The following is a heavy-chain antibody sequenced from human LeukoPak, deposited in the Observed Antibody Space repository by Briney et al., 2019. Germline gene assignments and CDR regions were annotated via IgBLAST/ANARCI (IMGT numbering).Heavy chain of an antibody. Sequence: SETLSLTCAVYGGSFSGYYWGWIRQPPGKGLEWIGDINHSGSTNYNPSLKSRITVSVDTSKNQFSLKLSSVTAADTAVYYCARRRLWFGELPIDYWGQGTLVTVSS. J-gene: IGHJ4*02. D-gene: IGHD3-10*01. CDR3: ARRRLWFGELPIDY. V-gene: IGHV4-34*01. CDR1: GGSFSGYY. CDR2: INHSGST.